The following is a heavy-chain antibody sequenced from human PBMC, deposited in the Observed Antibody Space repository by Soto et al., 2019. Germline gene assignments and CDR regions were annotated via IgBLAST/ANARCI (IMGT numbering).Heavy chain of an antibody. CDR3: ARAPYYDFWSGYYNYYYYGMDV. Sequence: ASVKVSCKASGYTFTCYYMHWVRQAPGQGLEWMGWINPNSGGTNYAQKFQGRVTMTRDTSISTAYMELSRLRSDDTAVYYCARAPYYDFWSGYYNYYYYGMDVWGQGTTVTVS. D-gene: IGHD3-3*01. V-gene: IGHV1-2*02. CDR2: INPNSGGT. CDR1: GYTFTCYY. J-gene: IGHJ6*02.